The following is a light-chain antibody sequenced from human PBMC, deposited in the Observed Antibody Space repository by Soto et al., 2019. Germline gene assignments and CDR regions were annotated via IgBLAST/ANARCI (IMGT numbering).Light chain of an antibody. Sequence: IVMTQSPATLSVSPGERATLSCRASQNVLSNLAWYQQKPGQAPRLLIYGASTRATGLPARFSGSGSGTQFTLTISSLEPEDFAVYYCQQRSNWPPITFGQGTRLEIK. CDR3: QQRSNWPPIT. J-gene: IGKJ5*01. CDR2: GAS. V-gene: IGKV3-15*01. CDR1: QNVLSN.